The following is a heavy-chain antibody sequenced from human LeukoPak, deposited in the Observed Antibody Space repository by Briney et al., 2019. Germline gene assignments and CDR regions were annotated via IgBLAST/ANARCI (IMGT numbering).Heavy chain of an antibody. V-gene: IGHV3-33*01. CDR3: ARDIRSWYFDL. Sequence: GGSLRLSCAASEFTFSNYGMHWIRQAPGKGLEWVAVIWYDGSNKFYADSVKGRFTISRDNSQNTLYLQMNSLRAEDTAVYYCARDIRSWYFDLWGRGILVTVSS. D-gene: IGHD3-3*02. CDR1: EFTFSNYG. CDR2: IWYDGSNK. J-gene: IGHJ2*01.